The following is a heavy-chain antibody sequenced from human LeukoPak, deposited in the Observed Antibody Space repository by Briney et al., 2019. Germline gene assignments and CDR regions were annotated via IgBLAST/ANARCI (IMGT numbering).Heavy chain of an antibody. CDR2: IYYSGST. J-gene: IGHJ6*02. CDR1: GGSISSSSYY. D-gene: IGHD3-16*01. V-gene: IGHV4-39*07. Sequence: PSETLSLTCTVSGGSISSSSYYWGWIRQPPGKGLEWIGSIYYSGSTYYNPSLKSRVTISVDTSKNQFSLKLSSVTAADTAVYYCARVRPRFLNYGMDVWGQGTTVTVPS. CDR3: ARVRPRFLNYGMDV.